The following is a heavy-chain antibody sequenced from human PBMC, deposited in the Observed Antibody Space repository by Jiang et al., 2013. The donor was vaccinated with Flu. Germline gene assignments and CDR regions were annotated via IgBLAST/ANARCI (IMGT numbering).Heavy chain of an antibody. CDR3: ARMLGGSSGYLVDY. V-gene: IGHV4-61*02. J-gene: IGHJ4*02. Sequence: GLVEAFTRPCPSPALSLVAPSAVVVTTGAGSGSPPGRDWSGLGVSIPWEHQLXPSLKSRVTISVDTSKNQFSLKLSSVTAADTAVYYCARMLGGSSGYLVDYWGQGTLVTVSS. CDR1: VAPSAVVVTT. D-gene: IGHD3-22*01. CDR2: SIPWEH.